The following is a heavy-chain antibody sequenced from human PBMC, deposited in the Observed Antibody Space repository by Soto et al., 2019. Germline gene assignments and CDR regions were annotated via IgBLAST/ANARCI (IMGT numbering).Heavy chain of an antibody. CDR2: IHHSGSF. CDR1: GGSITSNW. J-gene: IGHJ5*02. V-gene: IGHV4-4*02. CDR3: VRNDWYRFDP. D-gene: IGHD3-9*01. Sequence: QVQLQESGPGLVNPSGTLSLTCAVSGGSITSNWWSWVRQPPGKGLEWIGEIHHSGSFNYNPSLRSRVTISIDTSNNQLSLKLTSVTAADTAVHYCVRNDWYRFDPGGQGTLVTVSS.